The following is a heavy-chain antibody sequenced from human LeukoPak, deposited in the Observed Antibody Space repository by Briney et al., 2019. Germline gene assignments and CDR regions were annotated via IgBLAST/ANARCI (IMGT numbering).Heavy chain of an antibody. CDR3: AKDQGASGWGAFDY. CDR1: GTTFEDYA. V-gene: IGHV3-43*02. D-gene: IGHD6-19*01. J-gene: IGHJ4*02. CDR2: ISGDGGTT. Sequence: GGSLRLSCAASGTTFEDYAMHWVPQAPGKGLEWVSFISGDGGTTYYADSMKGRFTISRDNSKTSLYLQMNRLRTEDTALYYCAKDQGASGWGAFDYSGQGTLVTVSS.